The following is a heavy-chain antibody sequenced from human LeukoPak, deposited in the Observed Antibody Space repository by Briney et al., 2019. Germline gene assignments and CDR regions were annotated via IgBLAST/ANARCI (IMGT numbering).Heavy chain of an antibody. CDR3: ARVGYSSSWYYFDY. J-gene: IGHJ4*02. Sequence: SETLSLTCTVSGGSISSYYWSWIRQPPGKGLEWLGYIYYSGSTNYNPSLKSRVTISVDTSKNQFSLKLSSVTAADTAVYYCARVGYSSSWYYFDYWGQGTLVTVSS. D-gene: IGHD6-13*01. CDR1: GGSISSYY. CDR2: IYYSGST. V-gene: IGHV4-59*01.